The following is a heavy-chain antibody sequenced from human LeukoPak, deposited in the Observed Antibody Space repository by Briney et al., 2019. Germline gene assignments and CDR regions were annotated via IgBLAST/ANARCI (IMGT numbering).Heavy chain of an antibody. V-gene: IGHV3-21*01. CDR1: GFTFSSYS. CDR3: ARVWSPPYTSSWPDYFDY. CDR2: ISSSSSYI. J-gene: IGHJ4*02. D-gene: IGHD6-13*01. Sequence: GGSLRLSCAACGFTFSSYSMNWVRQAPGKGLEWVSSISSSSSYIYYGDSVKGRFTISRDNAKNSLYLQMNSLRAEDTAVYYCARVWSPPYTSSWPDYFDYWGQGTLVTVSS.